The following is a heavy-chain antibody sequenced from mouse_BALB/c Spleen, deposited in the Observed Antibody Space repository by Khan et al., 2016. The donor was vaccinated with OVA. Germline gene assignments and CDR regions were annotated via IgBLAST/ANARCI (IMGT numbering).Heavy chain of an antibody. D-gene: IGHD2-2*01. CDR3: ARSGNGSFAY. J-gene: IGHJ3*01. Sequence: VQLQESGAELVRPGASVKLSCKASGYTFTDYYINWVKQRTGQGLEWIGVIYPGSGNTYYNEKFKDKATLTADKSSSTAYMQLNSLTSEDSSVYFCARSGNGSFAYWGQGTLVTVSA. V-gene: IGHV1-76*01. CDR1: GYTFTDYY. CDR2: IYPGSGNT.